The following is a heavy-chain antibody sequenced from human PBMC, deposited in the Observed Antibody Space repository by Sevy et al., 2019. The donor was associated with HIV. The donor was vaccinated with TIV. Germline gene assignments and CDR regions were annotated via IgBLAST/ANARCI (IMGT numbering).Heavy chain of an antibody. CDR1: GFIFSSYG. CDR3: VKGGVTWELLDY. Sequence: GGSLRLSCAASGFIFSSYGMHWVRQAPGKGLEWVTIISYDESSKKYADSVKGRFTISRDNSEDILYLQMNRLRTDETAVYYCVKGGVTWELLDYWGQGTLVTVSS. V-gene: IGHV3-30*18. CDR2: ISYDESSK. J-gene: IGHJ4*02. D-gene: IGHD1-26*01.